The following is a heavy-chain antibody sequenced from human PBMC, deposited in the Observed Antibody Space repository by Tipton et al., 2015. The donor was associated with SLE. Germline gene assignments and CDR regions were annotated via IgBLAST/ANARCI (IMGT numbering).Heavy chain of an antibody. V-gene: IGHV4-61*02. J-gene: IGHJ3*02. CDR2: IYASGST. CDR1: GVSMSSGSSY. CDR3: ARERPAVGVDALDI. Sequence: TLSLTCTVSGVSMSSGSSYWTWIRQSAGKGLEWIGRIYASGSTDYNPSLQSRATISVDTSKNQFSLRLSSVTAADTAVYFCARERPAVGVDALDIWGQGTMVTVSS. D-gene: IGHD6-19*01.